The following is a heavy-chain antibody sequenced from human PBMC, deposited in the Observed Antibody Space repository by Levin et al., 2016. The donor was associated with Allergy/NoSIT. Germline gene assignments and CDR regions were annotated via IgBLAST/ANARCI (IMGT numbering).Heavy chain of an antibody. CDR2: IYYSGST. J-gene: IGHJ4*02. V-gene: IGHV4-59*01. Sequence: WIRQPPGKGLEWVGYIYYSGSTNYNPSLKSRVTISVDTSKNQFSLKLSSVTAADTAVYYCARARGSGSYYLDYWGQGTLVTVSS. CDR3: ARARGSGSYYLDY. D-gene: IGHD3-10*01.